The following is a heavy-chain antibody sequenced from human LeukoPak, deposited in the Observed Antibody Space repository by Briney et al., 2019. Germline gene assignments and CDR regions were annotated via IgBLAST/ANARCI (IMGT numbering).Heavy chain of an antibody. Sequence: SETLSLTCTVSGGSISSGDYYWSWIRQPPGKGLEWIGYIYYSGSTYYNPSLKSRVTMSVDTSKNQFSLKLRSVTAADTAMYYCATLVVLAGTPSIDCWGQGALVTVSS. CDR1: GGSISSGDYY. CDR2: IYYSGST. D-gene: IGHD2-15*01. V-gene: IGHV4-30-4*01. J-gene: IGHJ4*02. CDR3: ATLVVLAGTPSIDC.